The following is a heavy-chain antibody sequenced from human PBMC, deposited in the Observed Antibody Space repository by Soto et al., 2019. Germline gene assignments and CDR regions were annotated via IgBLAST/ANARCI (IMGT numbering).Heavy chain of an antibody. J-gene: IGHJ2*01. CDR1: GYAFTSYA. D-gene: IGHD4-17*01. V-gene: IGHV1-3*01. CDR3: ARTRGDYAYWYFDL. Sequence: ASVKVSCKASGYAFTSYAMHWVRQAPGQRLEWMGWINAGNGNTKYSQKFQGRVTITRDTSASTAYMELSSLRSEDTAVYYCARTRGDYAYWYFDLWGRGTLVTVSS. CDR2: INAGNGNT.